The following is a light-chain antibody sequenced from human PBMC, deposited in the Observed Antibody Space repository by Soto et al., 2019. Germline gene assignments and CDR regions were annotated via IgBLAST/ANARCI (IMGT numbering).Light chain of an antibody. V-gene: IGKV3D-11*02. CDR2: GAS. CDR1: QTATDTD. Sequence: ETVFTPSPRTLSLTPGESATLSCRHSQTATDTDLAWYQPKCGQAPRLLIKGASNRATGIPDRFSGSGTGTDFTLTISSLEPEDSAVYYCQQRYTWLTFGGGTKVDIK. CDR3: QQRYTWLT. J-gene: IGKJ4*01.